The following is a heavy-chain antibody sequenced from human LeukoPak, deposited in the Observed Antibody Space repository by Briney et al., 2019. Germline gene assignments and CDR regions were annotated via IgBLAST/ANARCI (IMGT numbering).Heavy chain of an antibody. J-gene: IGHJ6*02. CDR1: GSTFSDYY. D-gene: IGHD2-2*01. V-gene: IGHV3-11*01. CDR2: ISSSGSTI. CDR3: ARDCSSTSCYLGMDV. Sequence: GGSLRLSCAASGSTFSDYYMSWIRQAPGKGLEWVSYISSSGSTIYYADSVKGRFTISRDNAKNSLYLQMNSLGAEDTAVYYCARDCSSTSCYLGMDVWGQGTTVTVSS.